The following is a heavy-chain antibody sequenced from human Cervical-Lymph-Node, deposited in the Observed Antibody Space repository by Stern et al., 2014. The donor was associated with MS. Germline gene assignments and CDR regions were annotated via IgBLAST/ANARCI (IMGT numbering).Heavy chain of an antibody. J-gene: IGHJ4*02. CDR2: ISSSGSDR. CDR3: TRGTGY. CDR1: GFTFSSYS. Sequence: EVQLVESGGDLVPPGGSLRLSCEGSGFTFSSYSMNWVRQAPGKGLEWIAHISSSGSDRQYAESVKVRLTISKDNANNSLYLHMKSLTVEDTAVYYCTRGTGYWGQGTLVTVSS. V-gene: IGHV3-48*04.